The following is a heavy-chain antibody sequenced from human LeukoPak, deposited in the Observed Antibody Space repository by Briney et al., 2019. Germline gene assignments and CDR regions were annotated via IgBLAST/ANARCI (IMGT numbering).Heavy chain of an antibody. Sequence: SETLSLTCTVSGGSISSYYWSWIRQTPGKGLEWIGDIYYSGSTNYNPSLKSRVTMSVDTSKNQFSLKLSSVTAADTAVYYCARDPYCSGGSCYLNWFDPWGQGTLVTVSS. V-gene: IGHV4-59*12. J-gene: IGHJ5*02. CDR2: IYYSGST. CDR1: GGSISSYY. CDR3: ARDPYCSGGSCYLNWFDP. D-gene: IGHD2-15*01.